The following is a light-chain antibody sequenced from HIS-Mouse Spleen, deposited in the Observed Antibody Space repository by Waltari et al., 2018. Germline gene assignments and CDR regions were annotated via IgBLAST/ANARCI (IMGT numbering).Light chain of an antibody. CDR1: SPNTGLKT. CDR2: SNN. V-gene: IGLV1-44*01. CDR3: AAWDDSLNGLV. J-gene: IGLJ2*01. Sequence: QSVLTQPPSASGTPGQRVTISCPGSSPNTGLKTVHWYQQLPGTAPKLLIYSNNQRPSGVPDRFSGSKSGTSASLAISGLQSEDEADYYCAAWDDSLNGLVFGGGTKLTVL.